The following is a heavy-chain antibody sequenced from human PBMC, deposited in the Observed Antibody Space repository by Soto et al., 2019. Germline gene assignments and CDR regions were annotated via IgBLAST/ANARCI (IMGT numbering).Heavy chain of an antibody. CDR3: ARCGHYYLSGSPSWSTAD. Sequence: GASVKVSCKASGYTFINYGLTWVRQAPGQGLEWMGWISAYNGNINYAQKVQGRVTMTTDTSTSTAYMELRSLKSDDTAIYYCARCGHYYLSGSPSWSTADWGHGTLVTVSS. J-gene: IGHJ4*01. V-gene: IGHV1-18*04. D-gene: IGHD3-10*01. CDR2: ISAYNGNI. CDR1: GYTFINYG.